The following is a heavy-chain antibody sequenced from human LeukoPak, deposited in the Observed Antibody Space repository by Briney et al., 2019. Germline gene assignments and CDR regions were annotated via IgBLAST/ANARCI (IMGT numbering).Heavy chain of an antibody. J-gene: IGHJ4*02. CDR1: GGSISSYY. CDR3: ARDRGDFWSGYYSHYFDY. CDR2: IYYSGST. Sequence: SETLSLTCTVSGGSISSYYWSWIRQPPGKGLEWIGYIYYSGSTNYNPSLKSRVTISVDTSKNQSSLKLSSVTAADTAVYYCARDRGDFWSGYYSHYFDYWGQGTLVTVSS. D-gene: IGHD3-3*01. V-gene: IGHV4-59*01.